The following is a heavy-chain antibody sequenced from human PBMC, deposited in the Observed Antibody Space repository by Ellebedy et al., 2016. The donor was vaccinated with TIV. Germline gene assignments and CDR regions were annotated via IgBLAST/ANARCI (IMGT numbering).Heavy chain of an antibody. Sequence: SETLSLTXAVYGGSFSGYYWSWIRQPPGKGLEWIGEINHSGSTNYNQSLKSRVTISVDTSKNQFSLKLSSVTAADTAVYYCARHRPCSSTSCYAPYYYGMDVWGQGTTVTVSS. V-gene: IGHV4-34*01. CDR2: INHSGST. CDR3: ARHRPCSSTSCYAPYYYGMDV. J-gene: IGHJ6*02. CDR1: GGSFSGYY. D-gene: IGHD2-2*01.